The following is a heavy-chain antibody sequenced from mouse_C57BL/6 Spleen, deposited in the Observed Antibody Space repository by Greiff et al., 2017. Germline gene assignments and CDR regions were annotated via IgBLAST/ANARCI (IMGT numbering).Heavy chain of an antibody. Sequence: VQLQQSGAELVKPGASVKLSCTASGFNIKDYYMHWVKQRTEQGLEWIGRIDPEDGDTKYAPKFQGKATITADTSANTAYLQLSSLTSEDTAVYYCARTFDYGNEGDYWGQGTSVTVSS. J-gene: IGHJ4*01. CDR1: GFNIKDYY. D-gene: IGHD2-1*01. CDR3: ARTFDYGNEGDY. CDR2: IDPEDGDT. V-gene: IGHV14-2*01.